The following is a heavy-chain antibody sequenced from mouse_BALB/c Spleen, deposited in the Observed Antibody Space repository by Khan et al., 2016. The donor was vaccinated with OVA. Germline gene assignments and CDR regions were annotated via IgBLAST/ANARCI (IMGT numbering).Heavy chain of an antibody. V-gene: IGHV5-6*01. Sequence: EVELVESGGDLVKPGGSLKLSCAASGFTFSTYGMSWVRQTPDKRLEWVAGISSGGSYTYYPDSVKGRFTISRDHAKNTLHLQMSSLKSEDTAMYYSTRLAYYYNSEGFAYWGQGTLVTVSA. CDR3: TRLAYYYNSEGFAY. CDR2: ISSGGSYT. D-gene: IGHD1-1*01. J-gene: IGHJ3*01. CDR1: GFTFSTYG.